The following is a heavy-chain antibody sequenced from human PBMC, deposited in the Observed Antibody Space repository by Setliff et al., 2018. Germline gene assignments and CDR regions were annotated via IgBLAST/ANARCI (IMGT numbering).Heavy chain of an antibody. Sequence: SVKVSCKASGGFSTHAISWVRQVPGQGLEWMGGIVPILGTTDYAQNFQGRVTITTDESTSSAYLEMSNLRSEDMAVYYCAREQWLDPPGYYYMDVWAKGTTVTVSS. D-gene: IGHD6-19*01. CDR1: GGFSTHA. V-gene: IGHV1-69*05. J-gene: IGHJ6*03. CDR3: AREQWLDPPGYYYMDV. CDR2: IVPILGTT.